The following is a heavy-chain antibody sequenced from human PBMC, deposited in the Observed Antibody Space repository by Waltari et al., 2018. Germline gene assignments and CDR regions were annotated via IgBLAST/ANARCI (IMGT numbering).Heavy chain of an antibody. CDR1: GGSFSGYY. CDR3: ASSPYYDCWSGYYPLYYYDGMDV. CDR2: INHSGST. V-gene: IGHV4-34*04. J-gene: IGHJ6*02. D-gene: IGHD3-3*01. Sequence: QVQLQQWGAGLLKPSETLSLTCAVYGGSFSGYYWSWIRQPPGKGLEWIGEINHSGSTNNNPSLEGRGTISVDTAKNQFPRTLSSVTAADTAVYYWASSPYYDCWSGYYPLYYYDGMDVWGQGTTVTVSS.